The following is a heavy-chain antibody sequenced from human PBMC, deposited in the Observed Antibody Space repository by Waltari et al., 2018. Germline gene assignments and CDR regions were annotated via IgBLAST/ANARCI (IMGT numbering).Heavy chain of an antibody. D-gene: IGHD6-19*01. J-gene: IGHJ4*02. CDR3: ARDSVNIAVAGRSPSWDY. V-gene: IGHV1-18*01. Sequence: QVQLVQSGAEVRKPGASGKVSCKASGYTCISSGICWVRQAPGQGLEWMGWVSGDSGNTIYAQKLQGRVTMTTDTSTNTVYMELRSLRSDDTAVYYCARDSVNIAVAGRSPSWDYWGQGTLVTVSS. CDR1: GYTCISSG. CDR2: VSGDSGNT.